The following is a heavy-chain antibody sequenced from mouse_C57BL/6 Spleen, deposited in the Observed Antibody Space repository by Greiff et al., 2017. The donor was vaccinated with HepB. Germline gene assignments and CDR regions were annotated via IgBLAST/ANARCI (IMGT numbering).Heavy chain of an antibody. J-gene: IGHJ3*01. V-gene: IGHV3-6*01. CDR1: GYSITSGYY. D-gene: IGHD2-3*01. CDR2: ISYDGSN. Sequence: EVKLQESGPGLVKPSQSLSLPCSVTGYSITSGYYWNWIRQFPGNKLEWMGYISYDGSNNYNPSLKNRISITRDTSKNQFFLKLNSVTTEDTATYYCARDGDGYSAWFAYWGQGTLVTVSA. CDR3: ARDGDGYSAWFAY.